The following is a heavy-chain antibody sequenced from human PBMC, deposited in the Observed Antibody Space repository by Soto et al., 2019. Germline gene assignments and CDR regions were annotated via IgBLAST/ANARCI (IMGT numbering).Heavy chain of an antibody. CDR2: IVVGSDNT. D-gene: IGHD3-3*01. CDR3: AKDLTLGYDFWSGYSHWFDP. CDR1: GFTLSSSA. J-gene: IGHJ5*02. Sequence: ASVKVSCKASGFTLSSSAVQWVRQARGQGLEWIGWIVVGSDNTNYAQKFQERVTITRDMSTSTVYMELSSLRSEDTAVYYCAKDLTLGYDFWSGYSHWFDPLGQGTLVTVSS. V-gene: IGHV1-58*01.